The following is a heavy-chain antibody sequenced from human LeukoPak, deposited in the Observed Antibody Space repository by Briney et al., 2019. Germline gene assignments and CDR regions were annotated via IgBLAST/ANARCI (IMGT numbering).Heavy chain of an antibody. V-gene: IGHV4-59*01. CDR1: GGSIRSYY. J-gene: IGHJ4*02. D-gene: IGHD3-22*01. CDR3: ARYYDSSGYYLDY. Sequence: PSETLSLTCTVSGGSIRSYYWSWIRQPPGKGLGWIGYIYYSGSTNYNPSLKSRVTISVDTSKNQFSLKLSSVTAADTAVYYCARYYDSSGYYLDYWGQGTLVTVSS. CDR2: IYYSGST.